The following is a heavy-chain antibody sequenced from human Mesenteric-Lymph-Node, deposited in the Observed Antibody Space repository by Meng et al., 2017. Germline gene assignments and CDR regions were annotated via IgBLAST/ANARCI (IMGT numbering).Heavy chain of an antibody. D-gene: IGHD3-10*01. CDR1: GGSFSGYY. CDR3: ARGVWFGGKNWFAP. Sequence: SETLSLTCAVYGGSFSGYYWSWIRQPPGKGLEWIGEINHSGSTNYNPSLKSRVTISVDTSKNQFSLKLSSVTAADTAVYYCARGVWFGGKNWFAPWGQGNQV. V-gene: IGHV4-34*01. J-gene: IGHJ5*01. CDR2: INHSGST.